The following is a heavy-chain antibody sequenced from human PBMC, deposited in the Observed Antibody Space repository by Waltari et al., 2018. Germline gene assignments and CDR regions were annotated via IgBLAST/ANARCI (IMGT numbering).Heavy chain of an antibody. J-gene: IGHJ4*02. Sequence: QMQLVESGGGVVQPGRSLRLSCAASGFSFSNCNMHWVRQAPGQGLEWVEGISNDGSKKDYADSVKSRFTVSRENSKNTLYLQINSLRDDDTAVYYCVKYSGFDYFFDYWGQGTLVTVSS. CDR2: ISNDGSKK. D-gene: IGHD5-12*01. V-gene: IGHV3-30*18. CDR1: GFSFSNCN. CDR3: VKYSGFDYFFDY.